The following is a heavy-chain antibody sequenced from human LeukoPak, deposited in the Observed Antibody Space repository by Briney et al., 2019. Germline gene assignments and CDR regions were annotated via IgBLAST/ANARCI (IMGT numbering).Heavy chain of an antibody. CDR3: VREARRYCSSTSCYTGNWFDP. V-gene: IGHV1-69*04. CDR2: IIPILGIA. J-gene: IGHJ5*02. D-gene: IGHD2-2*02. CDR1: GGTFSSYA. Sequence: ASVKVSCKASGGTFSSYAISWVRQAPGQGLEWMGRIIPILGIANYAQKFQGRVTMTRNTSISTAYMELSSLRSEDTAVYYCVREARRYCSSTSCYTGNWFDPWGQGTLVTVSS.